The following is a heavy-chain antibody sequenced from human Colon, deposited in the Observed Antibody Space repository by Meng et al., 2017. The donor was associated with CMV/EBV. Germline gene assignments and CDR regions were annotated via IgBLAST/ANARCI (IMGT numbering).Heavy chain of an antibody. D-gene: IGHD6-13*01. CDR1: GFTVSSNY. CDR2: IYSGGST. J-gene: IGHJ5*02. Sequence: GALKISCAASGFTVSSNYMSWVRQAPGKGLEWVSVIYSGGSTYYADSVKGRFTISRDNSKNTLYLQMNSLRAEDTAVYYCARESNIAATGSGSFGPWGQGTLVTVSS. V-gene: IGHV3-53*05. CDR3: ARESNIAATGSGSFGP.